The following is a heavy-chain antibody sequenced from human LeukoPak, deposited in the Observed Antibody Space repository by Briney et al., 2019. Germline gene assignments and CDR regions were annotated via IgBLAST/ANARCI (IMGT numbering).Heavy chain of an antibody. CDR2: ISSSSSYI. CDR1: GFTFSSYS. V-gene: IGHV3-21*01. D-gene: IGHD6-19*01. J-gene: IGHJ4*02. CDR3: ARDNVAGVPIMDSFDY. Sequence: TGGSLRLSCAASGFTFSSYSMNWVRQAPGKGLEWVSSISSSSSYIYYADSVKGRFTISRDNAKNSLYLQMNSLRAEDTAVYYCARDNVAGVPIMDSFDYWGQGTLVTVSS.